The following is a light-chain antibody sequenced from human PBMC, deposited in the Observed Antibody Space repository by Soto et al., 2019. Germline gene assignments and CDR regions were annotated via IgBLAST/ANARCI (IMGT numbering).Light chain of an antibody. J-gene: IGLJ2*01. Sequence: YVLNQPPSVSVAPGQTATISCGGNNIGSKSVHWYQQEPGQAPVLVVYDDSDRPSGIPERFSGSNSGHTATLTISRVEAGDEADYYCQVWDNTNDVVFGGGTKLTVL. CDR2: DDS. CDR1: NIGSKS. CDR3: QVWDNTNDVV. V-gene: IGLV3-21*02.